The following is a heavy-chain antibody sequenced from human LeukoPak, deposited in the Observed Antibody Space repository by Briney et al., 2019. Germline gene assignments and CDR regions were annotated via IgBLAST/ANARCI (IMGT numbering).Heavy chain of an antibody. J-gene: IGHJ4*02. Sequence: GESLKISCKGSGYSFTSYWIGWVRQMPGKGLEWIGINFPGDSHTRYSPSFQGQVAISADMSIDTAYLQWSSLRASDTAMYYCARIAATWYGGSWGQGTLVFVSS. V-gene: IGHV5-51*01. CDR2: NFPGDSHT. D-gene: IGHD2-15*01. CDR1: GYSFTSYW. CDR3: ARIAATWYGGS.